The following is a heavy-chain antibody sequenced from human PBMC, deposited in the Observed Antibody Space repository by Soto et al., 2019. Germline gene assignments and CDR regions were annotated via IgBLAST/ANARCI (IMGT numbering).Heavy chain of an antibody. CDR1: GGSISSSSYY. CDR3: AILYGSGRNYYYYMDV. D-gene: IGHD3-10*01. CDR2: IYYSGST. Sequence: SETLSLTCTVSGGSISSSSYYWGWIRQPPGKGLEWIGSIYYSGSTYYNPSLKSRVTISVDTSKNQFSLKLSSVTAADTAVYYCAILYGSGRNYYYYMDVWGKGTTVTVSS. V-gene: IGHV4-39*01. J-gene: IGHJ6*03.